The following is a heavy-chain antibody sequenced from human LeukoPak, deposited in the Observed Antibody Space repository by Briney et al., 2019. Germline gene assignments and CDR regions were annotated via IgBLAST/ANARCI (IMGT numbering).Heavy chain of an antibody. CDR1: GGSFSGYY. D-gene: IGHD3-22*01. V-gene: IGHV4-34*01. J-gene: IGHJ3*02. CDR2: INHSGST. Sequence: SETLSLTCAVYGGSFSGYYWSWIRQPPGKGLEWIGEINHSGSTNYNPSLKSRVTISVDTSKNQFSLKLSSATAADTAVYYCARVTMIVGHAFDIWGEGTMVTVSS. CDR3: ARVTMIVGHAFDI.